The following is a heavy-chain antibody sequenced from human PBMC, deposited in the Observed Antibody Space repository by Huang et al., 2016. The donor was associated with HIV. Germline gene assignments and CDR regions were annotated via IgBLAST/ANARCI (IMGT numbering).Heavy chain of an antibody. D-gene: IGHD3-22*01. CDR3: ARVESRRYYDSSGYYY. CDR1: GGTFSSYA. J-gene: IGHJ4*02. V-gene: IGHV1-69*01. CDR2: FIPIFGTA. Sequence: QVQLVQSGAEVKKPGSSVKVSCKASGGTFSSYAISWVRQAPGQGLEWRGGFIPIFGTANYAQKFQGRVTITADESTSTAYRELSSLRSEDTAVYYCARVESRRYYDSSGYYYWGQGTLVTVSS.